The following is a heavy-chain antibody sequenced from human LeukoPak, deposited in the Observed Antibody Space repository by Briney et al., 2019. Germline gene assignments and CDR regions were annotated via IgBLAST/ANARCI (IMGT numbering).Heavy chain of an antibody. CDR1: GYTLTELS. D-gene: IGHD1-26*01. V-gene: IGHV1-24*01. CDR2: FDPEDGET. CDR3: AICLKVGARIDAFDI. J-gene: IGHJ3*02. Sequence: ASVKVSCKVSGYTLTELSMHWVRQAPGKGLEWMGGFDPEDGETIYAQKFQGRVTMTGDTSTDTAYMELSSLRSEDTAVYYCAICLKVGARIDAFDIWGQGTMVTVSS.